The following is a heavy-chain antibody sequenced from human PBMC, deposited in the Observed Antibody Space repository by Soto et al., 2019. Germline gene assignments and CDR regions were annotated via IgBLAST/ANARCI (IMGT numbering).Heavy chain of an antibody. CDR1: GYTFNSYG. Sequence: GASVKVSCKASGYTFNSYGISWVRQAPGQGLEWMGWISAYNGNTNYAQKLQGRVTMTTDTSTSTAYMELRSLRSDDTAVYYCARVVEWELPYYFDYWGQGTLVTVSS. V-gene: IGHV1-18*04. J-gene: IGHJ4*02. CDR2: ISAYNGNT. D-gene: IGHD1-26*01. CDR3: ARVVEWELPYYFDY.